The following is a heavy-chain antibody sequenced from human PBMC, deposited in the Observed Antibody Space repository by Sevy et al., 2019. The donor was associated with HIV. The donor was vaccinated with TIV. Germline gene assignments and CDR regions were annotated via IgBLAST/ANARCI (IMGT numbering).Heavy chain of an antibody. V-gene: IGHV3-30*02. Sequence: GGSLRLSCAASGFTFSTYGMHWVRQAPGRGLEWVAFMRFDGTIKYHTDSVKDRFIISRDNSKNTLYLQMNSLKTEDTAVYFCAKVLHIVVVPAAIDYYYGMDVWGQGTTVTVSS. J-gene: IGHJ6*02. CDR3: AKVLHIVVVPAAIDYYYGMDV. D-gene: IGHD2-2*01. CDR2: MRFDGTIK. CDR1: GFTFSTYG.